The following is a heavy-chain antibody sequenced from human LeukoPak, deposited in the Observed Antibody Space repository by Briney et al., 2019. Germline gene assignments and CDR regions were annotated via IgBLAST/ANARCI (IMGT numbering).Heavy chain of an antibody. Sequence: SETLSLTCGVSGGSIDITNYWSWIRQPPGKGLEWIGYIYFSENTDYNPSFKSRVTILVDASKNQFSLKLTSVTAADTAVYYCARQADGSESSRWFDSWGQGTLVTVSS. J-gene: IGHJ5*01. CDR1: GGSIDITNY. D-gene: IGHD3-10*01. CDR2: IYFSENT. V-gene: IGHV4-59*08. CDR3: ARQADGSESSRWFDS.